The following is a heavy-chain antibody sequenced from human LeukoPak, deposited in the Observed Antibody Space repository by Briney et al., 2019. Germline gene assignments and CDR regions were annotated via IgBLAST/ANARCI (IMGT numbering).Heavy chain of an antibody. D-gene: IGHD5-18*01. CDR3: TTTGTDTRNWFDP. CDR1: GFSFSDAW. V-gene: IGHV3-15*01. J-gene: IGHJ5*02. CDR2: IKNKIDGGTT. Sequence: GGSLRLSCAASGFSFSDAWMTWGRQAPGKGLEWVGRIKNKIDGGTTDYAAPVKGRFTISREDSKNMPYLQMNSLKTKDTAVYYCTTTGTDTRNWFDPWGQGTLVTVSS.